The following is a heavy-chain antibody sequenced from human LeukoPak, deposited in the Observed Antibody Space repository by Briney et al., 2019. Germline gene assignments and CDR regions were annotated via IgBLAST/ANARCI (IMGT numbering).Heavy chain of an antibody. J-gene: IGHJ6*02. V-gene: IGHV4-59*01. CDR2: IHYSGST. CDR1: GGSISSYY. Sequence: SETLPLTCSVSGGSISSYYWNWIRQPPGKGLEWIGYIHYSGSTNYSPSLKSRVTISVDTSKNQFSLKLSSVTAADTAVYYCARDKNGYGYYHYGMDVWGQGTTVTVSS. D-gene: IGHD5-12*01. CDR3: ARDKNGYGYYHYGMDV.